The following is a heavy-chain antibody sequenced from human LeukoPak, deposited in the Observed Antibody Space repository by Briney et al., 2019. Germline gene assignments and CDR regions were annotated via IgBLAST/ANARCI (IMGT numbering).Heavy chain of an antibody. CDR3: AKNIWFGESSDAFHI. V-gene: IGHV1-2*02. CDR1: GYTFTGYY. J-gene: IGHJ3*02. D-gene: IGHD3-10*01. Sequence: GASVKVSCKASGYTFTGYYMHWVRQAPGQGLEWMGWINPNSGGTNYAQKFQGRVTMTRDTSISTAHMKLSRLRSDDTAVYYCAKNIWFGESSDAFHIGGGGTMVTVSS. CDR2: INPNSGGT.